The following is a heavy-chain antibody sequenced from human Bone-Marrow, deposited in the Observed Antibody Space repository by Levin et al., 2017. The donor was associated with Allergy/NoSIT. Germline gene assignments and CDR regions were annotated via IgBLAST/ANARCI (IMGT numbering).Heavy chain of an antibody. J-gene: IGHJ5*01. CDR2: IKSNSDGETT. CDR3: VTDGLYSNWYAF. D-gene: IGHD3/OR15-3a*01. Sequence: AGGSLRLSCAASGFTFSNVWMTWVRQAPGQGLDWVGRIKSNSDGETTDYAAPVKGRFTISRDDSKNTLSLQMNSLKTEDTGVYYCVTDGLYSNWYAFWGQGTLVSVSS. CDR1: GFTFSNVW. V-gene: IGHV3-15*01.